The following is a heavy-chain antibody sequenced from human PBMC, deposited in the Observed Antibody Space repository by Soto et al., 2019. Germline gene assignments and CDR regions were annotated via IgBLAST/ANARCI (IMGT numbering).Heavy chain of an antibody. CDR3: ARDAHIPYSSGWGPGFDY. D-gene: IGHD6-19*01. J-gene: IGHJ4*02. CDR2: IKQDRSEK. V-gene: IGHV3-7*01. Sequence: PGGSLRLSCAASGFTFSSYWMSWVRQDPGKGLEWVANIKQDRSEKYYVDSVKGRFTISRDNAKNSLYLQMNSLRAEDTAVYYCARDAHIPYSSGWGPGFDYWGQGTLVTVSS. CDR1: GFTFSSYW.